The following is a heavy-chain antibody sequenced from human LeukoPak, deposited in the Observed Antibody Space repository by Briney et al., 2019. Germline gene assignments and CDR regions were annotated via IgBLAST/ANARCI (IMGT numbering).Heavy chain of an antibody. J-gene: IGHJ4*02. CDR2: ISWNSGSI. CDR1: GFTFDDYA. Sequence: GRSLRLSCAASGFTFDDYAMHWVRQAPGKGLEWVSGISWNSGSIGYADSVKGRFTISRDNAKNSLYLQMNCLRAEDTALYYCAKDFSRYCSSTSCSPFDYWGQGTLVTVSS. D-gene: IGHD2-2*01. V-gene: IGHV3-9*01. CDR3: AKDFSRYCSSTSCSPFDY.